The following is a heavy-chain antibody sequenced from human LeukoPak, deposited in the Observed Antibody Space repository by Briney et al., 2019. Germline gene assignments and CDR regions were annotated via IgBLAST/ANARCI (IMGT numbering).Heavy chain of an antibody. D-gene: IGHD2-8*02. J-gene: IGHJ4*02. V-gene: IGHV3-23*01. CDR3: ARIGGVFLYYFDY. Sequence: PGGSLRLSCAASGFTFSSYAMSWVRQAPGKGLEWVSAISGSGGSTYYADSVKGRFTISRDNSKNTLYLQMNSLRAEDTAVYYCARIGGVFLYYFDYWSQGTLVTVSS. CDR2: ISGSGGST. CDR1: GFTFSSYA.